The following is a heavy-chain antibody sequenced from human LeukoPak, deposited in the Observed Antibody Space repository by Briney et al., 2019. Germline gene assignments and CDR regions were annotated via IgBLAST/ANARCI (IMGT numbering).Heavy chain of an antibody. CDR2: ISGGGGST. CDR1: GFTFGSYA. CDR3: AKDQRDGYNYPYYFDY. Sequence: GGSLRFSCAASGFTFGSYAMSWVRQAPGKGLEWVSAISGGGGSTYYADSVRGRFTISRDNSRKTLYLQMNSLRAEDTAVYYYAKDQRDGYNYPYYFDYWGQGTLVTVSS. D-gene: IGHD5-24*01. J-gene: IGHJ4*02. V-gene: IGHV3-23*01.